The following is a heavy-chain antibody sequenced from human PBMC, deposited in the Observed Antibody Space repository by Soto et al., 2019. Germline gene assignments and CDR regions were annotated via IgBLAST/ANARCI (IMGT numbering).Heavy chain of an antibody. CDR2: IYWDDDK. CDR3: AHCHGHPAYYDYIWGSYRPWYIDY. CDR1: GFSLSTSGVG. Sequence: SGPTLVNPTQTLTLTCTFSGFSLSTSGVGVGWIRQPPGKALEWLALIYWDDDKRYSPSLKSRLTITKDTSKNQVVLTMTNMDPVDTATYYCAHCHGHPAYYDYIWGSYRPWYIDYWGQGTLVTVSS. V-gene: IGHV2-5*02. D-gene: IGHD3-16*02. J-gene: IGHJ4*02.